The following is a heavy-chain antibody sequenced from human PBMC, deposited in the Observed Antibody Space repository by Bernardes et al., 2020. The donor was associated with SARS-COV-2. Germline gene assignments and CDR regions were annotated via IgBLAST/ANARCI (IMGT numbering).Heavy chain of an antibody. CDR1: GITFDGYG. J-gene: IGHJ3*02. Sequence: GSLRLSCADSGITFDGYGMSWVRQAPGKGLEWVSGINRNGDRTGYADSVKGRFTVSRDNAKNSLYLQMNSLRAEDSALYYCARGFIGCPFDMWGQGTMVTVSS. CDR2: INRNGDRT. CDR3: ARGFIGCPFDM. V-gene: IGHV3-20*04. D-gene: IGHD1-26*01.